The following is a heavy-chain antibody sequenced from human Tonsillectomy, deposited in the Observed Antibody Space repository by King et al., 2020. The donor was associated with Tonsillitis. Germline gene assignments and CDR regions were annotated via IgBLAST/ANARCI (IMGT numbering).Heavy chain of an antibody. J-gene: IGHJ3*02. CDR2: IFSGGSTK. D-gene: IGHD2/OR15-2a*01. Sequence: VQLVESGGGLVQPGGSLTLSCAASGFTFSNYAMSWVRQAPGKGLEWVSGIFSGGSTKHYADSVKGRFTISRDNSKNTLYLQMNSLRADDTAVYYCAKFRSHNSLGPLDIWGQGTMVTVSS. CDR3: AKFRSHNSLGPLDI. CDR1: GFTFSNYA. V-gene: IGHV3-23*03.